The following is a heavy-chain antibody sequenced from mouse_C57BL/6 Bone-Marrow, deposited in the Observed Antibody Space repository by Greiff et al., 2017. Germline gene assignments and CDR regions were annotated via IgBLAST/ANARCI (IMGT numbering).Heavy chain of an antibody. CDR2: ISSGSSTI. CDR3: ADDYDWFAY. J-gene: IGHJ3*01. D-gene: IGHD2-4*01. V-gene: IGHV5-17*01. Sequence: EVQVVESGGGLVKPGGSLKLSCAASGFTFSDYGMRWVRQAPEKGLEWVAYISSGSSTIYYADTVKGRFTISRDNAKNTLFLQMTSLRYEDTAMYYCADDYDWFAYWGQGTLVTVAA. CDR1: GFTFSDYG.